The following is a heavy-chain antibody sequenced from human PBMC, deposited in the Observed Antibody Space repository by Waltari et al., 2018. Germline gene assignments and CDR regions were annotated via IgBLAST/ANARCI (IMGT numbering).Heavy chain of an antibody. V-gene: IGHV3-7*01. CDR2: INEDGSDK. CDR3: ARSSPDSSGGY. CDR1: GFSISNYW. D-gene: IGHD3-22*01. Sequence: EVQVVESGGALVQPGGSLRLSCAVSGFSISNYWMSWVRQAPGKRLEWVANINEDGSDKYYVDSVKGRFTISRDNAKNSQYLQMSSLRAEDTAVYYCARSSPDSSGGYWGQGTLVIVSS. J-gene: IGHJ4*02.